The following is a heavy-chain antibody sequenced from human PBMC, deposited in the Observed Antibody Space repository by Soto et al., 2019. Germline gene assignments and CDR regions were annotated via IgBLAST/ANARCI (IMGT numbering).Heavy chain of an antibody. D-gene: IGHD5-12*01. CDR2: ISWNSGSI. V-gene: IGHV3-9*01. Sequence: EVQLVESGGGLVQPGRSLRLSCAASGFTFDDYAMHWVRQAPGKGLEWVLGISWNSGSIGYADSVKGRFNISRDNAKNSLYLQMNSLRAEDTALYYCAKGPPEWLRLDMDVWGQGTTVTVSS. CDR3: AKGPPEWLRLDMDV. CDR1: GFTFDDYA. J-gene: IGHJ6*02.